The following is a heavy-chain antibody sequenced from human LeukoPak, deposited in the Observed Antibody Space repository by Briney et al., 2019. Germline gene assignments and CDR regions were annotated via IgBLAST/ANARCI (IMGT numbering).Heavy chain of an antibody. J-gene: IGHJ4*02. CDR3: ARDPLAYCGGDCYSDY. CDR2: INWNGGST. V-gene: IGHV3-20*04. Sequence: GGSLRLSCAASGFTFDDYGMSWVRQAPGKELEWVSGINWNGGSTGYADSVKGRFTISRDNAKNSLYLQMNSLRAEDTALYYCARDPLAYCGGDCYSDYWGQGTLVTVSS. D-gene: IGHD2-21*02. CDR1: GFTFDDYG.